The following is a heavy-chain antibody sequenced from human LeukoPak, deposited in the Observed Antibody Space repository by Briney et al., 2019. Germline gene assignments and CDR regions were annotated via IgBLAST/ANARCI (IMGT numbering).Heavy chain of an antibody. CDR1: GFTFSSYD. CDR2: IRPSGDNT. CDR3: ARVAGWHWFDP. J-gene: IGHJ5*02. V-gene: IGHV3-23*01. D-gene: IGHD6-19*01. Sequence: GGALRLSCGASGFTFSSYDMTWVRQAPGRGLEWVSSIRPSGDNTYYGDSVKGRFTISRDNSKNTVYLQMNNMRVDDTAVYYCARVAGWHWFDPWGQGTLVTVSS.